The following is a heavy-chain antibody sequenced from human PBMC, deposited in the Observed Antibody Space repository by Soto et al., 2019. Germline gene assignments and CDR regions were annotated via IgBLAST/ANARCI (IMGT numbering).Heavy chain of an antibody. CDR2: ISGSGGST. CDR3: ARRGSGSYYDY. D-gene: IGHD1-26*01. J-gene: IGHJ4*02. V-gene: IGHV3-23*01. CDR1: GFTFSSYA. Sequence: EVQLLESGGGLVQPGGSLRLSCAASGFTFSSYAMRWVRQAPVKGLEWVSAISGSGGSTYYADSVKGRFTISRDNSKNPLYLQMNSLRAGDTAVYYCARRGSGSYYDYWGQGTLVTVSS.